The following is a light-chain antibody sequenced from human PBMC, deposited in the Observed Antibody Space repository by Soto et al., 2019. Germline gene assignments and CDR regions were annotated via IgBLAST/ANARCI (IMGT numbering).Light chain of an antibody. J-gene: IGKJ1*01. CDR1: QTVTSN. CDR2: GAS. V-gene: IGKV3-15*01. Sequence: EIVMTQSPVTLSVSPGETANLSYRASQTVTSNLAWYQQKPGRSPRLLLSGASTRATGIPARFSGSGSGTEFTLTISSLQPEDFASYYCLQDYTYAWTFGQGTKVDIK. CDR3: LQDYTYAWT.